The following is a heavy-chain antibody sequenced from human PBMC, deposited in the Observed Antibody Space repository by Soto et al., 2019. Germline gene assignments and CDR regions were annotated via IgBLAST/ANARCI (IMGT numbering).Heavy chain of an antibody. D-gene: IGHD1-1*01. CDR1: GLTLLTYP. CDR3: ARDPLRGSPDYFDH. V-gene: IGHV3-30*04. J-gene: IGHJ4*02. Sequence: QVRLVESGGGVVQPGGSLGLSGAAPGLTLLTYPLTWPGQTPGKGLEGLTVFSFEGKVKHYADSVGGRFTISRDISENTLYLQMNSLRGEDTAVYYCARDPLRGSPDYFDHWGQGTLVTVSS. CDR2: FSFEGKVK.